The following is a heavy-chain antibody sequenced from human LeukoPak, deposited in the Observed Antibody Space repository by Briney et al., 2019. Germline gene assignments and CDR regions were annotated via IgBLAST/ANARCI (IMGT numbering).Heavy chain of an antibody. CDR3: AKDPGYSSGWWRHYYYYGMDV. CDR1: GFTFSSYG. CDR2: ISYDGSNK. D-gene: IGHD6-19*01. Sequence: PGGSLRLSCAASGFTFSSYGMHWVRQAPGKGLEWVAVISYDGSNKYYADSVKGRFTISRDNSKNTLYLQMNSLRAEDTAVYYCAKDPGYSSGWWRHYYYYGMDVWGQGTTVTVSS. J-gene: IGHJ6*02. V-gene: IGHV3-30*18.